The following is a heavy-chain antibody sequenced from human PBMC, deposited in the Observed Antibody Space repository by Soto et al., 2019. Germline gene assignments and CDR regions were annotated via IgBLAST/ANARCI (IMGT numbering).Heavy chain of an antibody. V-gene: IGHV1-46*01. J-gene: IGHJ4*02. D-gene: IGHD3-22*01. Sequence: QVQLVQSGAEVKKPGASVKVSCKASGYTFTSYYMHWVRQAPGQGLEWMGIINLIGGSTSYEQKFQGRVTMTRYTSTSTVYMELNSLRSEDTAVYDCSRATRITMNTCNYWGQGTLVTVSS. CDR2: INLIGGST. CDR3: SRATRITMNTCNY. CDR1: GYTFTSYY.